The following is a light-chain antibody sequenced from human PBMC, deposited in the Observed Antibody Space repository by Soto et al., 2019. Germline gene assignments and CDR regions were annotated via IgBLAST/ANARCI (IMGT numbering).Light chain of an antibody. V-gene: IGKV3D-20*02. CDR2: GAS. CDR1: QSVSNNY. Sequence: EIVLTQSPGTLSLSPGERATLSCRASQSVSNNYLAWYQQKPGQAPRLLIYGASNRATGIPDRFSGSGSGTDFTLTISSLEPEDFVVYYCQQRSNWPPVTFGGGTKVDIK. J-gene: IGKJ4*01. CDR3: QQRSNWPPVT.